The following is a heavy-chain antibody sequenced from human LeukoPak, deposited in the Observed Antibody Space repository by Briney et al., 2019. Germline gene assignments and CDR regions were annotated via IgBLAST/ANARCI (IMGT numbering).Heavy chain of an antibody. V-gene: IGHV3-48*01. CDR1: GFTFSNYN. Sequence: GGSLRLSCAASGFTFSNYNMNWVRQAPGKGLEWVSYIIISSSTIYYADSVKGRFTISRDNAKDSLYLQMNSLRAEDTAVYYCARGDFDYWGQGTLMTVSS. CDR3: ARGDFDY. J-gene: IGHJ4*02. CDR2: IIISSSTI.